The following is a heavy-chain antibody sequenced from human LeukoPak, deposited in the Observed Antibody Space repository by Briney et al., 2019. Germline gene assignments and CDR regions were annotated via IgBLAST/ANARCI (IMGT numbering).Heavy chain of an antibody. CDR3: SRERYFDWLAFDY. CDR1: GYSISSGYY. CDR2: IYHGGST. D-gene: IGHD3-9*01. Sequence: SETLSLTCAVSGYSISSGYYWGWIRQPPGKGLEWIGSIYHGGSTYYNPSLKSRVTISVDTTKNQFSLKLSSVTAADTAVYYCSRERYFDWLAFDYWGQGTLVTVSS. V-gene: IGHV4-38-2*02. J-gene: IGHJ4*02.